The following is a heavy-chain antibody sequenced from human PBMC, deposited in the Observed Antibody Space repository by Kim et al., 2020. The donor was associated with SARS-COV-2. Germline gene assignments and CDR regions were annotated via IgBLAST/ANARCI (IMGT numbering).Heavy chain of an antibody. Sequence: GGSLRLSCAASGFTFSRYSMSWVRQAPGKGLEWVSTISSDGGSTYSADSVKGRFTLSRDNSKNTLYLEMNSLRAEDTAIYYCAKWXXGDSASDFDYWGQGXLVTVSS. D-gene: IGHD4-17*01. CDR2: ISSDGGST. J-gene: IGHJ4*02. CDR1: GFTFSRYS. V-gene: IGHV3-23*01. CDR3: AKWXXGDSASDFDY.